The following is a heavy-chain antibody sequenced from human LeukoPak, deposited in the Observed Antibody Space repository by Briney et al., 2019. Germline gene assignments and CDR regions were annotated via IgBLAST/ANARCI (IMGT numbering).Heavy chain of an antibody. CDR3: ATDQLHSYPSAFDI. Sequence: PSETLSLTCTVSGGSISSGDYYWCWIRQPPGKGLEWIGYIYYSGSTYYNPSLKSRVTISVDTSKNQFSLKPSSVTAADTPVYYCATDQLHSYPSAFDIWGQGTMVTVSS. J-gene: IGHJ3*02. CDR1: GGSISSGDYY. V-gene: IGHV4-30-4*01. D-gene: IGHD5-18*01. CDR2: IYYSGST.